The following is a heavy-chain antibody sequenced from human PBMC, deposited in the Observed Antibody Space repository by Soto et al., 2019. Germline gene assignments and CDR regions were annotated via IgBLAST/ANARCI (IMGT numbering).Heavy chain of an antibody. D-gene: IGHD2-15*01. J-gene: IGHJ6*02. V-gene: IGHV3-33*01. Sequence: GGSLRLSCAASGFTFSSYGMHWVRQAPGKGLEWVAVIWYDGSNKYYADSVKGRFTISRDNSKNTLYLQMNSLRAEDTAVYYCARDPGYCSGGSCYYYYGMDVWGQGTTVTVSS. CDR2: IWYDGSNK. CDR1: GFTFSSYG. CDR3: ARDPGYCSGGSCYYYYGMDV.